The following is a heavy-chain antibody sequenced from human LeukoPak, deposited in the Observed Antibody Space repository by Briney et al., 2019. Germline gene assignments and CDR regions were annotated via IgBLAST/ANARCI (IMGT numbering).Heavy chain of an antibody. CDR2: ISAYNGNT. D-gene: IGHD1-26*01. V-gene: IGHV1-18*01. CDR3: AAAYSGSYIDAFDI. J-gene: IGHJ3*02. Sequence: ASVKVSCKASGYTFTSYGISWVRQAPGQGLEWMGWISAYNGNTNYAQKLQGRVTMTTDTSTSTAYMELRSLRSDDTAVYYCAAAYSGSYIDAFDIWGQGTMVTVSS. CDR1: GYTFTSYG.